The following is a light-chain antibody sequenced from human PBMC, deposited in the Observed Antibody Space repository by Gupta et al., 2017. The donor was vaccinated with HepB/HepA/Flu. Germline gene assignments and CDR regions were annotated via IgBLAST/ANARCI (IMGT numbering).Light chain of an antibody. CDR3: QQYDNWPPLT. V-gene: IGKV3-15*01. J-gene: IGKJ4*01. Sequence: DIVMTQSPAPLSVSLGERATLSCRASQSVSSNFAWYQQKPGQAPRLLIYGASTRATGIPARFSGSGSGTEFTLSISSLQSEDFAVYYCQQYDNWPPLTFGGGTKVEIK. CDR1: QSVSSN. CDR2: GAS.